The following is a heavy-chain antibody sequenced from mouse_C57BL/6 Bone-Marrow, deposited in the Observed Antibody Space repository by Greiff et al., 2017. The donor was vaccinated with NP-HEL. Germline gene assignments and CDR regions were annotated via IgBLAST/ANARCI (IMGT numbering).Heavy chain of an antibody. CDR3: TSLLWLRQGDY. D-gene: IGHD2-9*01. J-gene: IGHJ2*01. CDR2: IDPETGGT. Sequence: QVQLQQSGAELVRPGASVTLSCKASGYTFTDYEMHWVKQTPVHGLEWIGAIDPETGGTAYNQKFKGKAILTADKSSSTAYMGLRSLTSEDSAVYYCTSLLWLRQGDYWGQGTTLTVSS. V-gene: IGHV1-15*01. CDR1: GYTFTDYE.